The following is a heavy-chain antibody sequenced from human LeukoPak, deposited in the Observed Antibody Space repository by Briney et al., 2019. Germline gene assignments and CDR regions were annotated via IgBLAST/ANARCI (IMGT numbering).Heavy chain of an antibody. Sequence: ASVKVSCKVSGYTLTELSMHWVRQAPGQGLEWMGWINTKTGNPTYVQGFTGRFVFSLDTSVNMAYLQISSLKSEDTAVYYCARGGVISGKLDPWGQGTLVTVSS. CDR3: ARGGVISGKLDP. D-gene: IGHD1-20*01. J-gene: IGHJ5*02. V-gene: IGHV7-4-1*04. CDR1: GYTLTELS. CDR2: INTKTGNP.